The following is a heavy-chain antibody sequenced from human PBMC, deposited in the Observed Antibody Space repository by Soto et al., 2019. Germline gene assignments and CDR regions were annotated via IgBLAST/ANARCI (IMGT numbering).Heavy chain of an antibody. CDR1: GFTFSSYA. CDR2: ISYDGSNK. J-gene: IGHJ6*02. V-gene: IGHV3-30-3*01. CDR3: ASNREYSSGWYGYYYGMDG. D-gene: IGHD6-19*01. Sequence: GGSLRLSCAASGFTFSSYAMHWVRQAPGKGLEWVAVISYDGSNKYYADSVKGRFTISRDNSKNTLYLQMNSLRAEDTAVYYCASNREYSSGWYGYYYGMDGWGQGTTVTVSS.